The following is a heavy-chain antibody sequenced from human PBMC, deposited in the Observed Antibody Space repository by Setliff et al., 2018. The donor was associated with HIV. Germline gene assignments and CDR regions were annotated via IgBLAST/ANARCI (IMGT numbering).Heavy chain of an antibody. Sequence: KPSETLSLTCAVSGGSISSSAWWSWVRQPPGKGLEWIGEMYHTGNTNYNPPLKNRVTISVDKSRNQFSLNLGSVTAADTAVYYCARGPVRGSTGWYWESFQYWGQGTLVTVSS. V-gene: IGHV4-4*02. CDR1: GGSISSSAW. CDR3: ARGPVRGSTGWYWESFQY. D-gene: IGHD6-19*01. CDR2: MYHTGNT. J-gene: IGHJ1*01.